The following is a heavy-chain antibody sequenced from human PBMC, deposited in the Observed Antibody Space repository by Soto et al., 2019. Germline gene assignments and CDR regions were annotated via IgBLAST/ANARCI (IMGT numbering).Heavy chain of an antibody. J-gene: IGHJ3*01. CDR1: GFTFSRFA. V-gene: IGHV3-23*01. CDR2: ISGSGADS. Sequence: DVELLESGGGLVQPGGSLRLSCEASGFTFSRFAMSWVRQAPGKGLERVSTISGSGADSYGSDSVKGRFIISRANSKNSLSLQMNDLKVEDTPIYSCAKSTGVLATTGGAFDAWGQGTRVTVSS. CDR3: AKSTGVLATTGGAFDA. D-gene: IGHD5-12*01.